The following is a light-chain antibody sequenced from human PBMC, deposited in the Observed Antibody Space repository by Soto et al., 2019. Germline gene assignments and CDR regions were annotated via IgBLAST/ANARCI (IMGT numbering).Light chain of an antibody. CDR1: QSVSSN. J-gene: IGKJ4*01. Sequence: EIVMTQSLATLSVSPGERATLSCRASQSVSSNLAWYQQKPAQAPSLLIYGASTRATTIPARFSGSGSGTEITVTITSLQSEDFAVYYWQQYNSWPLTFGGGTKVEIK. CDR2: GAS. V-gene: IGKV3-15*01. CDR3: QQYNSWPLT.